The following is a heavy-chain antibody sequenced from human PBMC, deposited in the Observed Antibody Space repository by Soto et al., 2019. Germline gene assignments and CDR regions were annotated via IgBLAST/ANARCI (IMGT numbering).Heavy chain of an antibody. V-gene: IGHV1-8*01. D-gene: IGHD3-3*01. CDR2: MNPNSGNT. J-gene: IGHJ1*01. CDR3: ARGRGDLEWLLFSRAEYFQH. CDR1: GYTFTSYD. Sequence: QVQLVQSGAEVKKPGASVKVSCKASGYTFTSYDINWVRQATGQGLEWMGWMNPNSGNTGYAQKFQGRVTMTRNTSISTAYMELSSLRSEDTAVYYCARGRGDLEWLLFSRAEYFQHWGQGTLVTVSS.